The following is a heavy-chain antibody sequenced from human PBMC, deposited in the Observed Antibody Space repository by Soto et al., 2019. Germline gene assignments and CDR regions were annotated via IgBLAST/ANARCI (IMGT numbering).Heavy chain of an antibody. Sequence: QLQLQESGPGLVKPSETLSLTCTVSGGSISSSSYYWGWIRQPPGKGMEWIGNIYYSGSAYYNPSLNSRVTISVDMSKNTFSLKLSSVTAADTAVYYCASRGVSGPVDYWGQGTLVTVSS. V-gene: IGHV4-39*02. CDR3: ASRGVSGPVDY. CDR1: GGSISSSSYY. J-gene: IGHJ4*02. CDR2: IYYSGSA. D-gene: IGHD3-10*01.